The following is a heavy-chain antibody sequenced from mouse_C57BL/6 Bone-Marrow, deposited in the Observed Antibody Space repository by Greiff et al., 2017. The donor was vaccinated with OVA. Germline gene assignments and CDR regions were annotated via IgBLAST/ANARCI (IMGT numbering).Heavy chain of an antibody. CDR1: GYTFTSYG. CDR3: ARGDDWLPYYVDY. V-gene: IGHV1-81*01. Sequence: VQLKESGAELARPGASVKLSCKASGYTFTSYGISWVKQRTGQGLEWIGEIYPRSGNTYYNEKFKGKATLTADKSSSTAYMELRSLTSEDSAVYFCARGDDWLPYYVDYWGQGTTLTVSS. CDR2: IYPRSGNT. J-gene: IGHJ2*01. D-gene: IGHD2-2*01.